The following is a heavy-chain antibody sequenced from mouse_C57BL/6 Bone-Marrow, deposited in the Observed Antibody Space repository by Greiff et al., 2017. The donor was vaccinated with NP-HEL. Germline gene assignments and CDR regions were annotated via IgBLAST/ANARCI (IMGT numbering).Heavy chain of an antibody. CDR3: ARPTTVAFDY. Sequence: QVQLQQPGAELVRPGTSVKLSCKASGYTFTSYWMHWVKQRPGQGLEWIGVIDPSDSYTNYNQKFKGKATLTVDTSSSTAYMQLSSLTSEDSAVYYCARPTTVAFDYWGQGTTLTVSS. J-gene: IGHJ2*01. CDR1: GYTFTSYW. D-gene: IGHD1-1*01. V-gene: IGHV1-59*01. CDR2: IDPSDSYT.